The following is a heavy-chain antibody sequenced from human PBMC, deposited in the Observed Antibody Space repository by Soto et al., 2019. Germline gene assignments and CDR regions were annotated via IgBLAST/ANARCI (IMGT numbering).Heavy chain of an antibody. CDR1: GVSISSGYY. V-gene: IGHV4-38-2*02. CDR3: VNFYVMGVAGSFFDY. CDR2: IYHRGTT. J-gene: IGHJ4*02. D-gene: IGHD6-19*01. Sequence: SETLSLTCTVSGVSISSGYYWAWIRQPPGKGPEWIASIYHRGTTFYNPSLKSRITISVDTSNNQFSLKLTSVAAADTAVYYFVNFYVMGVAGSFFDYWGQGTLVTVSS.